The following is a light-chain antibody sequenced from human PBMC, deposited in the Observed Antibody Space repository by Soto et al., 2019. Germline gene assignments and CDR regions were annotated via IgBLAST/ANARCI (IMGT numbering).Light chain of an antibody. Sequence: DIQMTQSPSTLSASVGDRVTITCRASQSISSWLAWYQQKPGKAPKLLIYKASSLESGVPSRFSGSGSRTDFTLTISSLEPEDFAVYYCHQHSNWPLTFGGGTKVDIK. J-gene: IGKJ4*01. CDR1: QSISSW. CDR2: KAS. CDR3: HQHSNWPLT. V-gene: IGKV1-5*03.